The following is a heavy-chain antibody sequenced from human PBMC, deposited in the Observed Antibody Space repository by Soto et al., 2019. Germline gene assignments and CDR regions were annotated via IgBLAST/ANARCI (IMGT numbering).Heavy chain of an antibody. CDR2: ISSSSSTI. CDR1: GFTFSSYS. V-gene: IGHV3-48*01. D-gene: IGHD4-17*01. J-gene: IGHJ4*02. CDR3: AREPPPVGDYDGVYFDY. Sequence: GGSLRLSCAASGFTFSSYSMNWVRQAPGKGLEWVSYISSSSSTIYYADSVKGRFTISRDNAKNSLYLQMNSLRAEDTAVYYCAREPPPVGDYDGVYFDYWGQGTLVTVSS.